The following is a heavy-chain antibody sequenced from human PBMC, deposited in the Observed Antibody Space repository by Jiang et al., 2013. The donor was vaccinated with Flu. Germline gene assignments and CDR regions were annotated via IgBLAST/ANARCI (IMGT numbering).Heavy chain of an antibody. J-gene: IGHJ4*02. CDR2: IYTSGST. CDR1: GGSISSGSYY. V-gene: IGHV4-61*02. D-gene: IGHD6-13*01. Sequence: PGLVKPSQTLSLTCTVSGGSISSGSYYWSWIRQPAGKGLEWIGRIYTSGSTNYNPSLKSRVTISVDTSKNQFSLKLSSVTAADTAVYYCARGVQQQLPTVQYYFDYWGQGTLVTVSS. CDR3: ARGVQQQLPTVQYYFDY.